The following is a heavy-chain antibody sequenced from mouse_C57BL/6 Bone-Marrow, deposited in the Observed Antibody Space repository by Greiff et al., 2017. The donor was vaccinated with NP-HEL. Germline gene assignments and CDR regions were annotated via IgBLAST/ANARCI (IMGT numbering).Heavy chain of an antibody. D-gene: IGHD2-1*01. Sequence: VQLQQSGAELVKPGASVKLSCTASGFNIKDYYMHWVKQRTEQGLEWIGRIDPEDGDTKYAPKFQGKATITADTSSNTAYLQLSSLTSEDTAVYYCARRGAYGKISWFAYWGQGTLVTVSA. J-gene: IGHJ3*01. CDR3: ARRGAYGKISWFAY. CDR1: GFNIKDYY. V-gene: IGHV14-2*01. CDR2: IDPEDGDT.